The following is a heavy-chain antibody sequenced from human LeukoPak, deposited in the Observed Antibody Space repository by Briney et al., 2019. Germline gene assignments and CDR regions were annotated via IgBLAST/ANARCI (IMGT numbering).Heavy chain of an antibody. J-gene: IGHJ3*02. V-gene: IGHV4-4*07. D-gene: IGHD3-10*01. CDR1: GGSISSYY. CDR2: IYTSGST. Sequence: SETLSLTCTVSGGSISSYYWSWIRQPAGKGLEWIGRIYTSGSTNYNPSLKSRATMSVDTSKNQFSLKLSSVTAADTAVYYCARNFMVRGVIITPGAFDNWGQGTMVTVSS. CDR3: ARNFMVRGVIITPGAFDN.